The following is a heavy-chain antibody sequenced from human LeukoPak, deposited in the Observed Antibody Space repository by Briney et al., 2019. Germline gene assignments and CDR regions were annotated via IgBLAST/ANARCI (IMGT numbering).Heavy chain of an antibody. V-gene: IGHV3-23*01. Sequence: GGSLRLSCAASGFTFSSYWMSWVRQAPGKGLEWVSAISGSGGSTYYADSVKGRFTISRDNSKNTLYLQMNSLRAEDTAVYYCAKDLVEWELPPRGDWGQGTLVTVSS. CDR2: ISGSGGST. D-gene: IGHD1-26*01. J-gene: IGHJ4*02. CDR1: GFTFSSYW. CDR3: AKDLVEWELPPRGD.